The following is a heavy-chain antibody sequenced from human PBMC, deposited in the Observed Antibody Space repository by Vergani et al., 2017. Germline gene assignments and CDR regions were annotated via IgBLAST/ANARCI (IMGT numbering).Heavy chain of an antibody. CDR2: ISAYNGNT. D-gene: IGHD6-19*01. Sequence: QVQLVQSGAEVKKPGASVKVSCKASGYTFTSYGISWVRQAPGQGLEWMGWISAYNGNTNYAQKFQGRVTITADESTSTAYMELSSLRSEDTAVYYCARALAGVTVADGNFDYWGQGTLVTVSS. CDR3: ARALAGVTVADGNFDY. J-gene: IGHJ4*02. CDR1: GYTFTSYG. V-gene: IGHV1-18*04.